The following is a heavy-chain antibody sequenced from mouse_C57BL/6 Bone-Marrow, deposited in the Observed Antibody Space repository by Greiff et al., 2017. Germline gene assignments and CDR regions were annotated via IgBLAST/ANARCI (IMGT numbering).Heavy chain of an antibody. V-gene: IGHV5-17*01. D-gene: IGHD1-1*01. Sequence: EVKLMESGGGLVKPGGSLKLSCAASGFTFSDYGMHWVRQAPEKGLEWVAYISSGSSTISYADTVKGRFTISRDNAKHTLFLQMTSLSSEDTAMYYCARTYGSSYCDYWGQGTTLTVSS. CDR1: GFTFSDYG. CDR2: ISSGSSTI. J-gene: IGHJ2*01. CDR3: ARTYGSSYCDY.